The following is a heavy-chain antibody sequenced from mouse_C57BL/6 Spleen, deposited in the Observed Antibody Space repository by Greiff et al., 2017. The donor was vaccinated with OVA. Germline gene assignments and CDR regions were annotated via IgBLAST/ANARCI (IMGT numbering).Heavy chain of an antibody. D-gene: IGHD1-3*01. CDR2: IWTGGGT. Sequence: VMLVESGPGLVAPSQSLSITCTVSGFSLTSYAISWVRQPPGKGLEWLGVIWTGGGTNYNSALKSRLSISKDNSKSQVFLKMNSLQTDDTARYYCARNSPSSGYYAMDYWGQGTSVTVSS. J-gene: IGHJ4*01. CDR3: ARNSPSSGYYAMDY. CDR1: GFSLTSYA. V-gene: IGHV2-9-1*01.